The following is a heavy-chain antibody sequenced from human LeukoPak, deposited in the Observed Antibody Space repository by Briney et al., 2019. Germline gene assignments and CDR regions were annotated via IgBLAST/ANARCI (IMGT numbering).Heavy chain of an antibody. D-gene: IGHD2-2*01. J-gene: IGHJ4*02. CDR2: ISSSSSYI. CDR1: GFTFSSYS. V-gene: IGHV3-21*01. CDR3: ARGYCSSTSCYPPNPYDY. Sequence: AGGSLRLSCAASGFTFSSYSMNWVRQAPGRGLEWVSSISSSSSYIYYADSVKGRFTISRDNAKNSLYLQMNSLRAEDTAVYYCARGYCSSTSCYPPNPYDYWGQGTPVIVSS.